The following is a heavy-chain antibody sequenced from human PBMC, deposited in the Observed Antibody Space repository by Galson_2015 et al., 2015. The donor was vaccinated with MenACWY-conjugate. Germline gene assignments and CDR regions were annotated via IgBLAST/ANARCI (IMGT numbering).Heavy chain of an antibody. CDR3: ARASYAVDSWFDT. D-gene: IGHD2-2*01. V-gene: IGHV4-39*07. J-gene: IGHJ5*02. Sequence: TLSLTCTVSGASISSSSYYWDWIRQSPGKGLEWIGSIYFSGNSYYNPSLKRRVTLSIDTSRNQFSLKVTSVTAADTAIYFCARASYAVDSWFDTWGQGTLVTVSS. CDR1: GASISSSSYY. CDR2: IYFSGNS.